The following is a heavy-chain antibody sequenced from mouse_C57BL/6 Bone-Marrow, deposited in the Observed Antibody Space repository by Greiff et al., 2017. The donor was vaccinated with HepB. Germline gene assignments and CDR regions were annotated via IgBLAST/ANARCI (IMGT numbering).Heavy chain of an antibody. J-gene: IGHJ4*01. V-gene: IGHV5-17*01. CDR3: ASSPTVVRAMDY. CDR1: GFTFSDYG. D-gene: IGHD1-1*01. CDR2: ISSGSSTI. Sequence: EVKLVESGGGLVKPGGSLKLSCAASGFTFSDYGMHWVRQAPEKGLEWVAYISSGSSTIYYADTVKGRFTISRDNAKNTLFLQMTSLRSEDTAMYYCASSPTVVRAMDYWGQGTSVTVSS.